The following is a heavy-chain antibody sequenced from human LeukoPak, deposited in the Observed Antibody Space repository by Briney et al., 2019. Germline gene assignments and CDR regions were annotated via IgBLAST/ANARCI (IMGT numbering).Heavy chain of an antibody. Sequence: GGSLRLSCAASGFTFSSYWMSWVRQAPGKGLEWVANIKQDGSEKYYVDSVKGRFTISRENAKNSLYLQMNSLRAGDTAVYYCVRQATPHGHFDYWGQGILVTVSS. CDR3: VRQATPHGHFDY. CDR1: GFTFSSYW. D-gene: IGHD2-15*01. V-gene: IGHV3-7*01. CDR2: IKQDGSEK. J-gene: IGHJ4*02.